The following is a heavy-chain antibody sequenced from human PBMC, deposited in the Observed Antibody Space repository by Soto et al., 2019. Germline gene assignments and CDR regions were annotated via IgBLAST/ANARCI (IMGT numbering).Heavy chain of an antibody. Sequence: EVQLVESGGGLVQPGGSLRLSCAASGFSFSNYWMHWVRQAPGKGLVWVSRISSDGSSTTYADSVKGRFTISRDNAKNTLYLQMNSLRAEYTAVYYCARDWLRRDDILTPSWNFNLWGQGTLVTAS. D-gene: IGHD3-9*01. J-gene: IGHJ2*01. CDR2: ISSDGSST. CDR3: ARDWLRRDDILTPSWNFNL. CDR1: GFSFSNYW. V-gene: IGHV3-74*01.